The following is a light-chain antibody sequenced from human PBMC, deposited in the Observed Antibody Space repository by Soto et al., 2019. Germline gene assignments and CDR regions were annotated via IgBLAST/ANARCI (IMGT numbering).Light chain of an antibody. V-gene: IGLV2-14*01. CDR1: SSDVGGYNY. Sequence: QSALTQPASVSGSPGQSITISCTGTSSDVGGYNYVSWYQQHPGKAPKLMIYDVSNRPSEVSYRFSGSKSGNTASLTISGLQAEDEGDYYCSSYTSSSTLVFGGGTKLTVL. J-gene: IGLJ2*01. CDR2: DVS. CDR3: SSYTSSSTLV.